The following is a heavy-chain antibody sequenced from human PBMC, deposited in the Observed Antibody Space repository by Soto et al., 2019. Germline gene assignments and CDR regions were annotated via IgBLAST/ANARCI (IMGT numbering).Heavy chain of an antibody. D-gene: IGHD2-15*01. CDR3: AGVVVVAATRYNWFDP. V-gene: IGHV1-18*01. Sequence: ASVTVSCQASGYTFTSYGISWVRQAPGQGLEWMGWISAYNGNTNYVQKLQGRVTMTTDTSTSTAYMELRSLRSDDTAVYYCAGVVVVAATRYNWFDPWGQGTLVTVSS. CDR1: GYTFTSYG. J-gene: IGHJ5*02. CDR2: ISAYNGNT.